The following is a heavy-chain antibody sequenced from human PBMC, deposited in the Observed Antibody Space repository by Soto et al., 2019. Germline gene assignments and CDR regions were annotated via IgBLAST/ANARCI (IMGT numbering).Heavy chain of an antibody. CDR2: ISAYNGNT. V-gene: IGHV1-18*01. CDR1: GYTFTSYG. Sequence: GASVKVSCKASGYTFTSYGISWVRQAPGQGLEWMGWISAYNGNTNYAQKFQGRVTMTMDTSTPTVYMDLRSLTSEDTAVYYCARVHCGGDCRPGEWFYYYGMDVWGQGTTVTVSS. CDR3: ARVHCGGDCRPGEWFYYYGMDV. J-gene: IGHJ6*02. D-gene: IGHD2-21*01.